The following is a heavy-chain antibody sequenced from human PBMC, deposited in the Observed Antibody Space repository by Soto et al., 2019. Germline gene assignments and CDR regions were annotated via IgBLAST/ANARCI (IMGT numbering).Heavy chain of an antibody. V-gene: IGHV1-18*01. D-gene: IGHD2-2*01. CDR3: ARDGAVGYCSITSCRVSWFDP. J-gene: IGHJ5*02. Sequence: QVQLVQSGAEVKKPGASVKVSCKASGYTFTSYGISWVRQAPGQGLEWMGWISAYNGNTNYAQKLQGRVTMTTDTSTSTAYMELRSLRSDDTAVYYCARDGAVGYCSITSCRVSWFDPWGQGTLVTVSS. CDR1: GYTFTSYG. CDR2: ISAYNGNT.